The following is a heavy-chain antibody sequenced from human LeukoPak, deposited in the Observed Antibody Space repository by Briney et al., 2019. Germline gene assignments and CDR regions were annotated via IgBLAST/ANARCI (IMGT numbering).Heavy chain of an antibody. CDR1: GYTFTSYY. Sequence: ASVKVSCKASGYTFTSYYMHWVRQRPGQGLEWKGIINPSGGSTSYAQKFQGRVTMTRDMSTSTVYMELSSLRSEDTAVDYCARDSGPTYYDFWSGYYREIFDYWGQGTLVTVSS. J-gene: IGHJ4*02. CDR3: ARDSGPTYYDFWSGYYREIFDY. CDR2: INPSGGST. D-gene: IGHD3-3*01. V-gene: IGHV1-46*01.